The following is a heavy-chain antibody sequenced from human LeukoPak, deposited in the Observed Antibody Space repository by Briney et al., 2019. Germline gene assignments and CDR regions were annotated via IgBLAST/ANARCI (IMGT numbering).Heavy chain of an antibody. Sequence: QPGGSLIFSCAGSGFTFSSYAMSWVRQAPGKGLEWVSDISGAGDRTYYADSVKGRFTITRDNSKNTLYLQMTSLRAEDTAIYYCAKARIPSGNGYYSDWGQGTLVTVSS. CDR1: GFTFSSYA. J-gene: IGHJ4*02. D-gene: IGHD3-22*01. V-gene: IGHV3-23*01. CDR3: AKARIPSGNGYYSD. CDR2: ISGAGDRT.